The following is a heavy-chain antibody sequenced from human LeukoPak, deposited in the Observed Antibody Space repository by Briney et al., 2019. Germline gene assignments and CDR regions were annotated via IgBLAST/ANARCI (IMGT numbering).Heavy chain of an antibody. V-gene: IGHV3-66*01. CDR1: GFTVSSNY. D-gene: IGHD4-17*01. Sequence: GSLRLSCAASGFTVSSNYMSWVRQAPGKGLEWVSVIYSGGSTYYVDSVKGRFAISRDNSKNTLYLQMNSLRAEDTAVYYCASTFYGDSPPYWGQGTLVTVSS. CDR3: ASTFYGDSPPY. CDR2: IYSGGST. J-gene: IGHJ4*02.